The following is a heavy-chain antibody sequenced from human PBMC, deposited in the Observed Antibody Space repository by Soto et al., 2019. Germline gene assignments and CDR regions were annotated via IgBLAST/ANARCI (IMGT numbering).Heavy chain of an antibody. CDR3: AHRYGGNCYRWYCDS. Sequence: QITLKESGPTLVKPTQTLTVTCTFSGFSLSTSGVGVGWIRQSPGKAPEWLALISWKDEKRYNPGLKSRLTITKDTSKTQVVRTMTALDPVDTATYFCAHRYGGNCYRWYCDSWGQGTLVTVSS. V-gene: IGHV2-5*01. J-gene: IGHJ4*02. CDR1: GFSLSTSGVG. D-gene: IGHD2-15*01. CDR2: ISWKDEK.